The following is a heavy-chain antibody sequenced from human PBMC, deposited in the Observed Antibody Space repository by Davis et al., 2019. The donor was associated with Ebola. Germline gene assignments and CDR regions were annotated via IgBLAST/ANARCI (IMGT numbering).Heavy chain of an antibody. J-gene: IGHJ6*02. V-gene: IGHV4-34*01. CDR2: INHSGST. Sequence: MPSETLSLTCAVYGGSFSGYYWSWIRQPPGKGLEWIGEINHSGSTNYNPSLKSRVTISVDTSKNQFPLKLSSVTAADTAVYYCARDRYYDSSGYYYYYGMDVWGQGTTVTVSS. D-gene: IGHD3-22*01. CDR3: ARDRYYDSSGYYYYYGMDV. CDR1: GGSFSGYY.